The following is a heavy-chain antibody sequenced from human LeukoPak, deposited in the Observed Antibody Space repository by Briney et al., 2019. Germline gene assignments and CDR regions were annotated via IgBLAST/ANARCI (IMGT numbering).Heavy chain of an antibody. CDR2: IIPIFGTA. CDR1: GGTFSSYA. J-gene: IGHJ4*02. D-gene: IGHD6-13*01. V-gene: IGHV1-69*05. CDR3: ARSSPKDSSSWFDYFDY. Sequence: ASVKVSCKASGGTFSSYAISWVRQAPGQGLEWMGGIIPIFGTANYAQKFQGRVTITTDESTSTAYMELSSLRSEDTAVYYCARSSPKDSSSWFDYFDYWGQGTLVTVSS.